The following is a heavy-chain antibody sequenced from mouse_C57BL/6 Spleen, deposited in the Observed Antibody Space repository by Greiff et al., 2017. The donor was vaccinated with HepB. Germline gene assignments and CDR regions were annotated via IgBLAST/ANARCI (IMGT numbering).Heavy chain of an antibody. CDR1: GFTFSDYG. D-gene: IGHD1-2*01. CDR2: ISSGSSTI. J-gene: IGHJ4*01. CDR3: ATHGHYYAMDY. V-gene: IGHV5-17*01. Sequence: EVQLVESGGGLVKPGGSLKLSCAASGFTFSDYGMHWVRQAPEKGLEWVAYISSGSSTIYYADTVKGRFTISRDNAKNTLFLQMTSLRSEDTAMYYCATHGHYYAMDYWGQGTSVTVSS.